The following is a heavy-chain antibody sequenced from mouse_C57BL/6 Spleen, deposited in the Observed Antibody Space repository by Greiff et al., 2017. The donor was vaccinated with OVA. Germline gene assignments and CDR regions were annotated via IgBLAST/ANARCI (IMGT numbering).Heavy chain of an antibody. Sequence: QVTLKESGPGILQSSQTLSLTCSFSGFSLSTSGMGVSWIRQPPGKGLEWLAHIYWDDDKRYNPSLKSRLTISKDTSRNQVFLKITSVDTADTATYYCARSGYGSSYAYYFDYWGQGTTLTVSS. CDR3: ARSGYGSSYAYYFDY. V-gene: IGHV8-12*01. CDR1: GFSLSTSGMG. CDR2: IYWDDDK. J-gene: IGHJ2*01. D-gene: IGHD1-1*01.